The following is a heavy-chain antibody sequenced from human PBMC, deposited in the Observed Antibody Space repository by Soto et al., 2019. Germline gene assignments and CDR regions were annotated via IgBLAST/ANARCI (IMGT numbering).Heavy chain of an antibody. CDR1: GYTFTSYG. Sequence: ASVKVSCKASGYTFTSYGISWVRQAPGQGLEWMGWISAYNGNTNYAQKLQGRVTMTTDTSTSTAYMELRSLSSDDTVVYYCARDKWNDFWSGYRAWNYYYGMDVWGQGTTVTVSS. V-gene: IGHV1-18*01. CDR2: ISAYNGNT. J-gene: IGHJ6*02. CDR3: ARDKWNDFWSGYRAWNYYYGMDV. D-gene: IGHD3-3*01.